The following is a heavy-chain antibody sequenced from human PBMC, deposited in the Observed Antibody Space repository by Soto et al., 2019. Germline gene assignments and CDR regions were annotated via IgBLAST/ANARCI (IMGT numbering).Heavy chain of an antibody. CDR2: INHSGST. D-gene: IGHD5-12*01. CDR1: GGSFSGYY. CDR3: AKDWDPVIVTTTDVGYFDY. V-gene: IGHV4-34*01. J-gene: IGHJ4*02. Sequence: SETLSLTCAVYGGSFSGYYWSWIRQPPGKGLEWIGEINHSGSTNYNPSLKSRVTISVDTSKNQFSLKLSSVTAEDTAVYYCAKDWDPVIVTTTDVGYFDYWGQGTLVTVSS.